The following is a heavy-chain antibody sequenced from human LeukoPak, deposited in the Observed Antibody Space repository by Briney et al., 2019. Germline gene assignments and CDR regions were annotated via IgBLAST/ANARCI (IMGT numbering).Heavy chain of an antibody. CDR1: GGSVSSGDYY. J-gene: IGHJ4*02. CDR2: IYYSGGT. CDR3: ARVSCSGGSCYSFDY. Sequence: SQTLSLTCTVSGGSVSSGDYYWSWICQPPGKGLEWIGYIYYSGGTYYNRSLKNRITISVDTSKNQFSLTLSSVTAADTAVYYCARVSCSGGSCYSFDYWGQGTLVTVSS. V-gene: IGHV4-30-4*01. D-gene: IGHD2-15*01.